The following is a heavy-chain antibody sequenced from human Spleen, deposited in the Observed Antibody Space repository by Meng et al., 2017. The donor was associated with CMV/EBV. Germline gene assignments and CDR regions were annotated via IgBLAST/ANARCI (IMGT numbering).Heavy chain of an antibody. CDR2: ISDSGASI. D-gene: IGHD2-21*01. CDR3: AKDPHCGGDCYEPAHDY. CDR1: GFTFSSYA. Sequence: GESLKISCAASGFTFSSYAMSWVRQAPGKGLEWVSTISDSGASIHYADSVKGRFTISRDNSKKTLYLQMNSLRGDDTAVYYCAKDPHCGGDCYEPAHDYWGQGTLVTVS. V-gene: IGHV3-23*01. J-gene: IGHJ4*02.